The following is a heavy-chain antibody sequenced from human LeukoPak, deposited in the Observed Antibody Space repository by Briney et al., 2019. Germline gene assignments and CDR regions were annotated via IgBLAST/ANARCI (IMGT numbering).Heavy chain of an antibody. CDR2: ISGSGGST. CDR1: GFTFSSYA. V-gene: IGHV3-23*01. CDR3: ANQRGYSYGLEYFDY. J-gene: IGHJ4*02. Sequence: GGSLRLSCAASGFTFSSYAMSWVRQAPGKGLEWVSAISGSGGSTYYADSVKGRFTISRDNSKNTLYLQMNSLRAEDTAVYYCANQRGYSYGLEYFDYWGQGTLVTVSS. D-gene: IGHD5-18*01.